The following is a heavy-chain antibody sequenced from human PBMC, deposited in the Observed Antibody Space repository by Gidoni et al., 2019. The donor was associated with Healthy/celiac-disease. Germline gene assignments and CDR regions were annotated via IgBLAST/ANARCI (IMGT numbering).Heavy chain of an antibody. CDR1: GGSISSGSYY. Sequence: QVQLQESGPGLVKPSQTLSHTCTVSGGSISSGSYYWSWIRQPAGKGLEWIGRIYTSGSTNYNPSLKSRVTISVDTSKNQFSLKLSSVTAADTAVYYCARADYDFWSGYYALFDYWGQGTLVTVSS. J-gene: IGHJ4*02. CDR3: ARADYDFWSGYYALFDY. CDR2: IYTSGST. V-gene: IGHV4-61*02. D-gene: IGHD3-3*01.